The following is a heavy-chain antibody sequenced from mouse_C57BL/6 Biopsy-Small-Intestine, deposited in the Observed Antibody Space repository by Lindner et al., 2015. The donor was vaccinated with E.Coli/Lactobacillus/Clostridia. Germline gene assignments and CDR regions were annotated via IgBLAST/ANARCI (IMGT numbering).Heavy chain of an antibody. V-gene: IGHV1-14*01. CDR2: ISTYNDNI. CDR1: VTPLPRYG. J-gene: IGHJ4*01. D-gene: IGHD4-1*01. Sequence: PVKVLLARPLVTPLPRYGISRVRQAPGQGLEYMGWISTYNDNIHYAQRFQGRITLTTDTSTTTAYMELRGLRSDDTAVYFCARDRGAGAPNWGSPYWGQGTLVTVSS. CDR3: ARDRGAGAPNWGSPY.